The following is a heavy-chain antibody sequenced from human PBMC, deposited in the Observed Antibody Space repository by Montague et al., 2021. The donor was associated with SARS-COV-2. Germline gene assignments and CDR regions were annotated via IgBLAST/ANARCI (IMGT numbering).Heavy chain of an antibody. J-gene: IGHJ5*02. CDR2: IYYSGST. CDR1: GGSISSYY. CDR3: ARVAPRYESITVFGVVIPGWFDP. Sequence: SETLSLTCTVSGGSISSYYWSWIRQPPGKGLEWIGYIYYSGSTNYNPSLKSRVTISVDTSKNQFSLNLSSVTAADTAVYYCARVAPRYESITVFGVVIPGWFDPWGQGTLVTVSS. V-gene: IGHV4-59*01. D-gene: IGHD3-3*01.